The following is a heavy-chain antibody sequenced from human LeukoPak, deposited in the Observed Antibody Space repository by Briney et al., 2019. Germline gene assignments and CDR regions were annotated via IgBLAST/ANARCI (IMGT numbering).Heavy chain of an antibody. CDR1: GYTFTSYW. V-gene: IGHV5-51*01. D-gene: IGHD3-22*01. Sequence: GESLKISRKGSGYTFTSYWIGWVRQMPGKGLEWMGIIYPGDSDTRYSPSFQGQVTISADKSINTAYLQWSSLKASDTAMYYCARPYFYDSSGYFYYWGQGTLVTVSS. J-gene: IGHJ4*02. CDR3: ARPYFYDSSGYFYY. CDR2: IYPGDSDT.